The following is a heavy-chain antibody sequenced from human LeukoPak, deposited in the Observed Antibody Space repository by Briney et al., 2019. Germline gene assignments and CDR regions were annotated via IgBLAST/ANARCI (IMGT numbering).Heavy chain of an antibody. V-gene: IGHV4-39*07. CDR1: GGSISSSSYY. D-gene: IGHD3-16*01. J-gene: IGHJ4*02. Sequence: SETLSLTCTVSGGSISSSSYYWGWIRQPPGKGLEWIGSIYYSGSTYYNPSLKSRVTISVDTSKNQFSLKLSSVTAADTAVYYCARDIMITFGGVHWGQGTLVTVSS. CDR2: IYYSGST. CDR3: ARDIMITFGGVH.